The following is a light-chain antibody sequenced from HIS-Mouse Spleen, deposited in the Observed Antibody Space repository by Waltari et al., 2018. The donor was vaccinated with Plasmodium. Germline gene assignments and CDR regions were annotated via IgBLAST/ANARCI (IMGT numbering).Light chain of an antibody. J-gene: IGLJ3*02. CDR1: ALPKKY. CDR2: ADS. CDR3: YSTDSSGNHRV. V-gene: IGLV3-10*01. Sequence: SYELTQPPSVSVSPGQTARITCSGDALPKKYAYWYQQKSGQATVLVIYADSKRPSGIAARFSASSSGTMATLTISGTQVEDEADYYCYSTDSSGNHRVFGGGTKLTVL.